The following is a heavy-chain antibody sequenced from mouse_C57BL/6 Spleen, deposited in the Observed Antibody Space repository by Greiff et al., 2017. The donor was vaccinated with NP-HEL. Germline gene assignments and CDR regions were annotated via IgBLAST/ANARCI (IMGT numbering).Heavy chain of an antibody. CDR3: ARQGSYCDSFAD. Sequence: EVHLVESGGDLVKPGGSLKLSCAASGFTFSSYGMSWVRQTPDKRLEWVANISSGGSYTYYPDSVKGRFTISRETAKNTLYLQMSSLKSEDTAMYYCARQGSYCDSFADWGQGTLVTVSA. CDR1: GFTFSSYG. J-gene: IGHJ3*01. V-gene: IGHV5-6*01. CDR2: ISSGGSYT. D-gene: IGHD1-1*01.